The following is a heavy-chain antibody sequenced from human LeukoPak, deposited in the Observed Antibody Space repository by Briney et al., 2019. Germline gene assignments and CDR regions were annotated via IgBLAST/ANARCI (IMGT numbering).Heavy chain of an antibody. D-gene: IGHD4-17*01. Sequence: SGTLSLTCTVSGGSISSYYWSWIRQPPGKGLEWIGYIYYSGSTNYNPSLKSRVTISVDTSKNQFSLKLSSVTAADTAVYYCARQNGDYVFDYWGQGTLVTVSS. CDR1: GGSISSYY. J-gene: IGHJ4*02. CDR2: IYYSGST. V-gene: IGHV4-59*08. CDR3: ARQNGDYVFDY.